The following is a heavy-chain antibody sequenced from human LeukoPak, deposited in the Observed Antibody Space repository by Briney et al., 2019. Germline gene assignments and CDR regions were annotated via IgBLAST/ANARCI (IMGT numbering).Heavy chain of an antibody. J-gene: IGHJ4*02. D-gene: IGHD3-22*01. CDR2: INHSGST. CDR3: ARRPDYYDSSGYPVPTDF. Sequence: SETLSLTCAVYGGSFSAYYWSWIRQPPGKGLEWIGEINHSGSTNHNPSLKSRVTISVDTSKNQFSLKLSSVTAADTAVYYCARRPDYYDSSGYPVPTDFWGQGTLVTVSS. V-gene: IGHV4-34*01. CDR1: GGSFSAYY.